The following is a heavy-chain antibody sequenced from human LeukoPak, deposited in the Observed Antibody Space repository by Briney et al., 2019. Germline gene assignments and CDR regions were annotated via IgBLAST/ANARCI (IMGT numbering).Heavy chain of an antibody. CDR2: ISSSSSYI. J-gene: IGHJ6*03. V-gene: IGHV3-21*04. D-gene: IGHD2-2*01. CDR1: GFTFSSYS. CDR3: AKVPCSSTSCYYYYYMDV. Sequence: GGSLRLSCAASGFTFSSYSMNWVRQAPGKGLEWVSSISSSSSYIYYADSVKGRFTISRDNSKNTVYLQMNSLRAEDTAVYYCAKVPCSSTSCYYYYYMDVWGKGTTVTVSS.